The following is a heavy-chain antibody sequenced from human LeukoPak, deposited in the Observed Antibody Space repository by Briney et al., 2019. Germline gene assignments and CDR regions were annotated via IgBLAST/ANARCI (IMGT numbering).Heavy chain of an antibody. J-gene: IGHJ6*02. Sequence: GGSLRLSCSASGFTFSSYAMHWVRQAPGKGLEWVAVISYDGSNKYYADSVKGRFTISRDNSKNTLYLQMNSLRAEDTAVYYCARDGRYCSGGSCYNLYYYYGMDVWGQGTTVTVSS. V-gene: IGHV3-30-3*01. D-gene: IGHD2-15*01. CDR2: ISYDGSNK. CDR3: ARDGRYCSGGSCYNLYYYYGMDV. CDR1: GFTFSSYA.